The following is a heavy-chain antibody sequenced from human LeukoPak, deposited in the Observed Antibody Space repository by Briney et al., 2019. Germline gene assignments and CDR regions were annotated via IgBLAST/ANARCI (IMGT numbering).Heavy chain of an antibody. CDR2: INPDSGGA. Sequence: ATVKVSCKASGYPFTGYYLHWVRQAPGQGLEWMGWINPDSGGANYAQNFQGRVTMTRDTSISAAYMELSRLRSDDTAVYYCARSPGVANWFDPWGQGTLVTVSS. CDR3: ARSPGVANWFDP. J-gene: IGHJ5*02. D-gene: IGHD3-3*01. V-gene: IGHV1-2*02. CDR1: GYPFTGYY.